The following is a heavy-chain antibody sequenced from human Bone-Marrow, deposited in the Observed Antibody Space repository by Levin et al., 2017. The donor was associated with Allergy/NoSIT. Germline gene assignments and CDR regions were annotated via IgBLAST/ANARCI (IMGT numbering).Heavy chain of an antibody. CDR1: SFTFDDYW. V-gene: IGHV3-7*01. Sequence: GGSLRLSCAASSFTFDDYWMSWVRQAPGKGLEWVANIDQYGTEIYYADSVKGRFAISRNNAENSLYLQLNSLRVEDTAVYFCVRAEPRVDAFDIWGQGTNLTVSS. CDR2: IDQYGTEI. D-gene: IGHD1-14*01. J-gene: IGHJ3*02. CDR3: VRAEPRVDAFDI.